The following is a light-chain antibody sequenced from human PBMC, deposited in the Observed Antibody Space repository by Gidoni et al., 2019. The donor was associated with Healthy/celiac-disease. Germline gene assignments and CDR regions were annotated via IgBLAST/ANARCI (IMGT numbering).Light chain of an antibody. CDR3: NSRDSSGNHLVV. V-gene: IGLV3-19*01. J-gene: IGLJ2*01. CDR2: GKN. CDR1: SLRSYY. Sequence: SSELTQDTAVSVALGQTVRITGQGDSLRSYYASWYQQKPGQAPVLVIYGKNNRPSGIPDRFSGSSSGNTASLTITGAQAEDEADYYCNSRDSSGNHLVVFGGGTKLTVL.